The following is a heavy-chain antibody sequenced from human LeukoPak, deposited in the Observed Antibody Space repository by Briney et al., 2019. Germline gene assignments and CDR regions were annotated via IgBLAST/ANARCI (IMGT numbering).Heavy chain of an antibody. J-gene: IGHJ3*02. Sequence: PGGSLRLSCAASGFTFSSYGIHWVRQAPGKGLEWVAFIRYDGSNKYYADSVKGRFTISRDNSKNTLYLQMNSLRAEDTAVYYCAKEFGRGSYSGNAFDIWGQGTMVTVSS. CDR1: GFTFSSYG. CDR2: IRYDGSNK. CDR3: AKEFGRGSYSGNAFDI. D-gene: IGHD1-26*01. V-gene: IGHV3-30*02.